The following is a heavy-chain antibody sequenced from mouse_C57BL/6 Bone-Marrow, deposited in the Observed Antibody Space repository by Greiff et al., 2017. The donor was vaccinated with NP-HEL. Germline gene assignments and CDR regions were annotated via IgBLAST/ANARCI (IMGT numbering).Heavy chain of an antibody. CDR1: GYTFTSYW. CDR3: ARRRKIYYYGVWYFDV. CDR2: IYPGSGST. D-gene: IGHD1-1*01. J-gene: IGHJ1*03. V-gene: IGHV1-55*01. Sequence: QVQLQQPGAELVKPGASVKMSCKASGYTFTSYWITWVNQRPGQGLEWIGDIYPGSGSTNYNEKFKSKATLTVDTSSSTAYMQLSSLTSEDSAVYYCARRRKIYYYGVWYFDVWGTGTTVTVSS.